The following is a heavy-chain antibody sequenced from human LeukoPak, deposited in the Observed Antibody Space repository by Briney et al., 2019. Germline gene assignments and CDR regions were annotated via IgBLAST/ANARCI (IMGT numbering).Heavy chain of an antibody. J-gene: IGHJ4*02. CDR1: GYTFTSYD. Sequence: ASVKVSCKASGYTFTSYDINWVRQATGQGLEWMGWMNPNSGNTGYAQKFQGRVTMTRNTSISTAYMELSSLRSDDTALYYCARVAGLTWWDLPDHWGQGTLVTVSS. V-gene: IGHV1-8*01. CDR2: MNPNSGNT. CDR3: ARVAGLTWWDLPDH. D-gene: IGHD2-15*01.